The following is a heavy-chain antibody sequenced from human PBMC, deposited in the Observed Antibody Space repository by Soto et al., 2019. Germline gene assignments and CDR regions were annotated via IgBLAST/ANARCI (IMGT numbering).Heavy chain of an antibody. CDR3: ASTDIVATSGMDV. CDR1: GYSFTSYW. V-gene: IGHV5-51*01. J-gene: IGHJ6*02. D-gene: IGHD5-12*01. Sequence: PXESMKSSFKGSGYSFTSYWIGLVRQIPGKGLEWMGIIYPGDSYTRYSPSFQGQVTISADKSISTAYLQWSSLKASDTAMYYCASTDIVATSGMDVWGQGTTVTVSS. CDR2: IYPGDSYT.